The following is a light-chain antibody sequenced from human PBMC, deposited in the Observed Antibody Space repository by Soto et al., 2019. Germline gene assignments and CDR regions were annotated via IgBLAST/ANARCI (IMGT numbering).Light chain of an antibody. CDR3: QQYRT. J-gene: IGKJ1*01. CDR2: GAS. V-gene: IGKV3-20*01. CDR1: QSVSSSY. Sequence: EIVLTQSPGTLSLSPGETATLSCRASQSVSSSYLAWYQQKPGQAPRLLIYGASGRATGIPDRFSGSGSGTDFTLTISRLEPEDFAVYYCQQYRTFGQGTKVDIK.